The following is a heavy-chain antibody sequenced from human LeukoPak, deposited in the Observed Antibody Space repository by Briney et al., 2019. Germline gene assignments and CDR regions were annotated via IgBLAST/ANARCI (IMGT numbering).Heavy chain of an antibody. V-gene: IGHV3-48*01. CDR3: AREVVVAATDWFDP. CDR2: ISSSSSTI. D-gene: IGHD2-15*01. Sequence: GGSLRLSCAASGFTFSSYSMNWVRQAPGKGLEWVSYISSSSSTIYYADSVKGRFTISRDNAKNSLYLQMNSLRGEDTAVYYCAREVVVAATDWFDPWGQGTLVTVSS. J-gene: IGHJ5*02. CDR1: GFTFSSYS.